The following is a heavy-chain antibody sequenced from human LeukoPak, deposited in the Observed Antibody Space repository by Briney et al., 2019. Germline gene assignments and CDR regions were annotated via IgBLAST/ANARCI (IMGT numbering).Heavy chain of an antibody. D-gene: IGHD3-22*01. CDR2: IYSGGST. J-gene: IGHJ3*01. CDR3: AREERWAVNYYDSSGYLRS. Sequence: PGGSLRLSCAVSGFTVSGDYMSWVRQAPGKGLEWVSVIYSGGSTYYADSVKGRFTISRDNAKNSLYLQMNSLRAEDTAVYYCAREERWAVNYYDSSGYLRSWGQGTMVTVSS. CDR1: GFTVSGDY. V-gene: IGHV3-53*01.